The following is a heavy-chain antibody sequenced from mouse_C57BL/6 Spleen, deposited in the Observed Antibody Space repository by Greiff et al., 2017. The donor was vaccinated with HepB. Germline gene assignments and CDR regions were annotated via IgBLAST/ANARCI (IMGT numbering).Heavy chain of an antibody. CDR2: INPNNGGT. Sequence: EVQLQQSGPELVKPGASVKISCKASGYTFTDYYMNWVKQSHGKSLEWIGDINPNNGGTSYNQKFKGKATLTVDKSSSTAYMELRSLTSEDSAVYYCARGIYYYGSSYGGYAMDYWGQGTSVTVSS. CDR1: GYTFTDYY. CDR3: ARGIYYYGSSYGGYAMDY. D-gene: IGHD1-1*01. J-gene: IGHJ4*01. V-gene: IGHV1-26*01.